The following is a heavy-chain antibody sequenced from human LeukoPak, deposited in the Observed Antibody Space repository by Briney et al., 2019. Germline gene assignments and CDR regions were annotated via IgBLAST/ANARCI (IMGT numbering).Heavy chain of an antibody. CDR2: IYYSGST. J-gene: IGHJ6*03. Sequence: SETLSLTCTVSGGSISSSSYYWGWIRQPPGKGLEWIGNIYYSGSTYYNPSLKSRVTISVDTSKNQFSLKLSSVIAADTAVYYCARLVTEYGDYATYYYYYMDVWGKGTTVTIS. CDR3: ARLVTEYGDYATYYYYYMDV. D-gene: IGHD4-17*01. CDR1: GGSISSSSYY. V-gene: IGHV4-39*01.